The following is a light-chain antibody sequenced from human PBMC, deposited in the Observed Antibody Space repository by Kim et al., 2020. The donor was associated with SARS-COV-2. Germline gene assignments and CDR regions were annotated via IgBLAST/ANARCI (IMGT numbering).Light chain of an antibody. CDR2: YDN. J-gene: IGLJ2*01. CDR1: NIGDYR. Sequence: APGETARMSCGGNNIGDYRVHWYQQKPGQAPILVIYYDNLRPSGIPARFSGSNSVSTVTLTISRVEAGDEADYYCQVWDTSADRVVFGGGTQLTVL. CDR3: QVWDTSADRVV. V-gene: IGLV3-21*04.